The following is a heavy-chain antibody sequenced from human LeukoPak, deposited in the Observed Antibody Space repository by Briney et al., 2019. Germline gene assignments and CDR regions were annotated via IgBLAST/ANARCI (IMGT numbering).Heavy chain of an antibody. CDR2: ISTSGST. J-gene: IGHJ4*02. V-gene: IGHV4-4*09. Sequence: SETLSLTCAVSAASISNYYWSWIRQAPGKGLEWIGYISTSGSTNYNPSLKSRVSISLDTSKNRFSLNLNFVTAADTAVYCCASPRSGYRYTFDYWGQGALVTVSS. CDR1: AASISNYY. D-gene: IGHD3-22*01. CDR3: ASPRSGYRYTFDY.